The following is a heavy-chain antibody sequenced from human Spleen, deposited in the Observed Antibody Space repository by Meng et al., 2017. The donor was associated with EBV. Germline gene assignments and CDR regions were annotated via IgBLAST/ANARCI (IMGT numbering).Heavy chain of an antibody. V-gene: IGHV4-34*01. D-gene: IGHD1-26*01. CDR1: GGSFVSYY. Sequence: QLQNGGGVLLQHSATLALTCAVSGGSFVSYYGSWTRQPPGKGLEWIGEINQSGSIYYNPSLMGRVTISGDTSRNQFSLKLISVTAADTAVYYCARGPYYEWGQGTLVTVSS. CDR2: INQSGSI. J-gene: IGHJ4*02. CDR3: ARGPYYE.